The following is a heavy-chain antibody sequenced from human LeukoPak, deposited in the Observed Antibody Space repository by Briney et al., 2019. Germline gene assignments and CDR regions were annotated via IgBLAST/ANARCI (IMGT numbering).Heavy chain of an antibody. Sequence: GGSLRLSCAASGFTFSSYWMNWARQAPGKGLEWVANIKEDGTETYYVDSVKGRFTISRDNAKNSLYLQMNSLRVEDTAVYYCAREGRSLHTFWGPGTLVTVSS. CDR2: IKEDGTET. J-gene: IGHJ4*02. D-gene: IGHD5/OR15-5a*01. CDR3: AREGRSLHTF. V-gene: IGHV3-7*03. CDR1: GFTFSSYW.